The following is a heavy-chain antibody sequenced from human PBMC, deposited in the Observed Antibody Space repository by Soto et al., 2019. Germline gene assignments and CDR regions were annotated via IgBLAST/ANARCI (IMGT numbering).Heavy chain of an antibody. Sequence: GESLRLSCTASGFTFGGGAMSWGRPAQGTGLGWVGFMRSKAYGGTTEYAASVKGRFTISRDDSKSIAYLPMNSLKTEATAVYYCTSPRPHAGPTAFYFDYWGQGTLVTVSS. CDR2: MRSKAYGGTT. V-gene: IGHV3-49*04. J-gene: IGHJ4*02. CDR1: GFTFGGGA. CDR3: TSPRPHAGPTAFYFDY.